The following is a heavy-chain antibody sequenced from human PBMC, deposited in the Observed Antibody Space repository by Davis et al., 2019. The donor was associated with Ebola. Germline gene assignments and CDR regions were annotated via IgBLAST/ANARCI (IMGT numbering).Heavy chain of an antibody. CDR2: IYSSGSS. J-gene: IGHJ6*02. V-gene: IGHV4-59*12. CDR3: ARDGEGVGAWYYYYGMDV. D-gene: IGHD1-26*01. Sequence: SETLSLTCTVSGDSISRYYWSWVRQPPGKGLEWIGNIYSSGSSNYNPSLESRVSISVDTSKNQFSLKLSSVTAADTDVYYCARDGEGVGAWYYYYGMDVWGQGTTVTVSS. CDR1: GDSISRYY.